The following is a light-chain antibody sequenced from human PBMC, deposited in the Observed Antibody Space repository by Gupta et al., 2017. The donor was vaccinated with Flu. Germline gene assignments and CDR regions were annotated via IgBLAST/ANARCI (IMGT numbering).Light chain of an antibody. CDR2: MAS. J-gene: IGKJ2*02. CDR3: PQYPAYPWT. CDR1: PRFKSW. V-gene: IGKV1-5*03. Sequence: RVRLTCRASPRFKSWLAWYHHNPAKAPSLVVYMASPLESGAPSRFRGSASGTAFKLIISRLEPADSAVCYCPQYPAYPWTFVQGTK.